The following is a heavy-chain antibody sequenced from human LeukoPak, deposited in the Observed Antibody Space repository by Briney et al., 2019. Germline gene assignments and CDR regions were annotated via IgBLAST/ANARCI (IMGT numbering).Heavy chain of an antibody. V-gene: IGHV3-48*03. J-gene: IGHJ4*02. Sequence: PGGSLRLSCAASGFTFSTYEMNWVRQAAGKGLEWVSYISSSGSPIYYADSVKGRFTISRDNAKNSLYLQMNSLRAEDTAVYYCARDLVGGGIAVAGPPIYWGQGTLVTVSS. D-gene: IGHD6-19*01. CDR1: GFTFSTYE. CDR2: ISSSGSPI. CDR3: ARDLVGGGIAVAGPPIY.